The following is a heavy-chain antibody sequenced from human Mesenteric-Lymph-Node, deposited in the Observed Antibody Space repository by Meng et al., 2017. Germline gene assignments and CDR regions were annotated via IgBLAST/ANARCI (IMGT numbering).Heavy chain of an antibody. Sequence: GESLKISCAASGFTFSSYAMSWVRQAPGKGPEWVSAISNSGGSIFDTDSVKGRFTISRDNSKNTLYLQMDSLRAEDTAIYYCAKPYHYGSGSYGGFDYWGQGTLVTVSS. CDR2: ISNSGGSI. J-gene: IGHJ4*02. CDR3: AKPYHYGSGSYGGFDY. CDR1: GFTFSSYA. D-gene: IGHD3-10*01. V-gene: IGHV3-23*01.